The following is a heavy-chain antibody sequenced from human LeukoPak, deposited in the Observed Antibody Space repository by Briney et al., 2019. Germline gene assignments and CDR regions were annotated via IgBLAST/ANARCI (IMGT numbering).Heavy chain of an antibody. Sequence: SQTLSLTCTVSGGSISSGDYYWSWIRQPPGKGLEWIGYIYYSGSTYYNPSLKSRVTISVDTSKNQFSLKLSSVTAADTAVYYCAREVVAATRDGVDPWGQGTLVIVSS. CDR3: AREVVAATRDGVDP. J-gene: IGHJ5*02. CDR1: GGSISSGDYY. D-gene: IGHD2-15*01. CDR2: IYYSGST. V-gene: IGHV4-30-4*08.